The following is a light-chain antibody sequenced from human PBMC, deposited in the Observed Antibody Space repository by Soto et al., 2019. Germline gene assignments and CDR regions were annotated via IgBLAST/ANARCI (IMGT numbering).Light chain of an antibody. CDR2: GAS. CDR1: QSVSSSY. Sequence: EIVLTQSPGTLSLSPGERATHSCRASQSVSSSYLAWYQQKPGQAPRLLIYGASSRATGIPDRFSGSGSGTDFTLTISRLEPEDFAVYYCQQYGSSLCTFGQGTKVEIK. V-gene: IGKV3-20*01. J-gene: IGKJ1*01. CDR3: QQYGSSLCT.